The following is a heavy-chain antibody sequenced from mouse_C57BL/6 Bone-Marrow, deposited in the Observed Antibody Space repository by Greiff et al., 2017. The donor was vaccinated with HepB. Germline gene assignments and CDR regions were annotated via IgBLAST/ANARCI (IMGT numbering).Heavy chain of an antibody. CDR2: ISSGGSYT. CDR1: GFTFSSYG. CDR3: ARHYYGSSSSYWYFDV. D-gene: IGHD1-1*01. V-gene: IGHV5-6*02. J-gene: IGHJ1*03. Sequence: DVKLVESGGDLVKPGGSLKLSCAASGFTFSSYGMSWVRQTPDKRLEWVATISSGGSYTYYPDSVKGRFTISRDNAKNTLYLQMSSLKSEDTAMYYCARHYYGSSSSYWYFDVWGTGTTVTVSS.